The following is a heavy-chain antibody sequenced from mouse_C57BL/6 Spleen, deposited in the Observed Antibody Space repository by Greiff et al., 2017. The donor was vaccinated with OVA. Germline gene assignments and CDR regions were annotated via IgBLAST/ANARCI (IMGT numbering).Heavy chain of an antibody. CDR3: ARVMRSGYFDY. CDR2: IYPGGGYT. D-gene: IGHD3-2*02. J-gene: IGHJ2*01. Sequence: QVQLKQSGAELVRPGTSVKMSCKASGYTFTNYWIGWAKQRPGHGLEWIGDIYPGGGYTNYNEKFKGKATLTADKSSSTAYMHFSSLTSEDATIYCCARVMRSGYFDYWGQGTTLTVSS. CDR1: GYTFTNYW. V-gene: IGHV1-63*01.